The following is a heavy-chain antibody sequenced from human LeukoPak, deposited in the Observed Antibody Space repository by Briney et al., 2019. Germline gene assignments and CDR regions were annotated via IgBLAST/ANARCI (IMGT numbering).Heavy chain of an antibody. Sequence: GGSLTLSCAASGFTFSNYWMSWVRQAPGKGLEWVANIKQDGSGKYYLDSVKGRFTSSRDNAKNSLYLQMNSLRAEDTAVYYRARDQGVVIGIYYIAAAGTNDYWGQGTLVTVSS. D-gene: IGHD6-13*01. CDR2: IKQDGSGK. CDR3: ARDQGVVIGIYYIAAAGTNDY. V-gene: IGHV3-7*01. J-gene: IGHJ4*02. CDR1: GFTFSNYW.